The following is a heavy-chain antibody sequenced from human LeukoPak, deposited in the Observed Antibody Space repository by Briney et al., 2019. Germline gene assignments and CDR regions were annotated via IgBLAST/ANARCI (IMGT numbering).Heavy chain of an antibody. D-gene: IGHD3-10*01. CDR2: INPSGGST. V-gene: IGHV1-46*03. J-gene: IGHJ3*02. CDR3: ASVLYYPDAFDI. CDR1: GYTFTSYY. Sequence: ASVKVSCKASGYTFTSYYMHWVRQAPGQGLEWMGIINPSGGSTSYAQKFQGRVTMTRDTSTSAVYMELSSLRSEDTAVYYCASVLYYPDAFDIWGQGTMVTVSS.